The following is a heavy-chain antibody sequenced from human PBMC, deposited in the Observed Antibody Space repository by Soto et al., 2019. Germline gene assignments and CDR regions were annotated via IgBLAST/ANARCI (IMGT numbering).Heavy chain of an antibody. CDR1: GGSMNTYY. V-gene: IGHV4-59*01. Sequence: QVQLQESGPGLVKPSETLSLTCTVSGGSMNTYYWSWIRQPPGKGLEWIGYIFFSETRYNPSLKSRVTISLDTSKNQFSLKVNSVTAADTAMYYCARVDRTIRGFLFDYWGQGTLVTVSS. CDR2: IFFSET. J-gene: IGHJ4*02. CDR3: ARVDRTIRGFLFDY. D-gene: IGHD2-2*01.